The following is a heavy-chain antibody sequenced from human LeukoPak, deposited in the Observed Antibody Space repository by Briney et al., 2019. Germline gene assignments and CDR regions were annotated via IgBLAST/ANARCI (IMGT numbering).Heavy chain of an antibody. Sequence: GSLILSCASSGFTVGSKTIRWVRQAPGKGLEWVSIIYSGCSTSYADSVKGRFTISRDNSKNTLYLQMNSLRTEDTAVYYCARGGSQFDISGYYFYWGQGTLVTVSS. CDR2: IYSGCST. J-gene: IGHJ4*02. CDR3: ARGGSQFDISGYYFY. D-gene: IGHD3-22*01. V-gene: IGHV3-66*01. CDR1: GFTVGSKT.